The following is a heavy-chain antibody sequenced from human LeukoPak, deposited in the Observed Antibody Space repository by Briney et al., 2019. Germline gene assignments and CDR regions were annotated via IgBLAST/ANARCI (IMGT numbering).Heavy chain of an antibody. CDR1: GASISSYY. V-gene: IGHV4-59*01. Sequence: PSETLSLTCTVSGASISSYYWSWIRQPPGKGLEWIGYIYYSGSTNYNPSLKSRVTISVDTSKNQFSLKLSSVTAADTAVYYCASWGNDFDYWGQGTLVTVSS. CDR2: IYYSGST. CDR3: ASWGNDFDY. J-gene: IGHJ4*02. D-gene: IGHD7-27*01.